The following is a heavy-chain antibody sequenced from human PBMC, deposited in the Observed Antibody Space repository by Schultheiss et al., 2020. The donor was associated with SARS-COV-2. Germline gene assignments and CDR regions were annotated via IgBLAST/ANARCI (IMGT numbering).Heavy chain of an antibody. V-gene: IGHV4-59*06. CDR1: SDSISNYY. CDR3: ASSNYGSGSYSFYFDY. J-gene: IGHJ4*02. CDR2: IYYSGST. Sequence: SQTLSLTCTVSSDSISNYYWSWIRQPPGKGLEWIGYIYYSGSTYYNPSLKSRVTISVDTSKNQFSLKLSSVTAADTAVYYCASSNYGSGSYSFYFDYWGQGTLVTVSS. D-gene: IGHD3-10*01.